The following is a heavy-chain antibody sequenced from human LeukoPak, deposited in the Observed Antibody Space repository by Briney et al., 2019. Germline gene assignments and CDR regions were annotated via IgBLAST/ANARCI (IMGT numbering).Heavy chain of an antibody. D-gene: IGHD4-17*01. J-gene: IGHJ4*02. CDR3: ARHYGEENYFDY. Sequence: SETLSLTCTVSGYSISSGYYWSWIRQPPGKGLEWIGSIYHSGSKYYNPSLKSRVTISVDTSKNQFSLKLSSVTAADTAVFYCARHYGEENYFDYWGQGTLVTVYS. CDR2: IYHSGSK. CDR1: GYSISSGYY. V-gene: IGHV4-38-2*02.